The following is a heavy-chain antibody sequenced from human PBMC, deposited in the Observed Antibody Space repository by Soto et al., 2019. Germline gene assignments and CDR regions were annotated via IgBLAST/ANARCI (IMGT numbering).Heavy chain of an antibody. J-gene: IGHJ5*02. D-gene: IGHD3-9*01. CDR1: GASVGRGGYY. V-gene: IGHV4-31*03. CDR3: ARDVLDTGYSYWFDP. CDR2: IKYSGNT. Sequence: PSETLSLTCTVSGASVGRGGYYWSWIRQVTGKGLEGIGYIKYSGNTHYSPYSKSRVNIYFDKYKNHVYLNLRIVTGADTAVYFFARDVLDTGYSYWFDPWGQGILVTVSS.